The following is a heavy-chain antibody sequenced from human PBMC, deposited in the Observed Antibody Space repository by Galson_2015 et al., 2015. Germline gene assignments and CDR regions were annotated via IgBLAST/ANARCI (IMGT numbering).Heavy chain of an antibody. CDR2: IYWNDDK. Sequence: PALVKPTQTLTLTYTFSGFSLSTSGVGVGWIRQPPGKALEWLALIYWNDDKRYSPSLKSRLTITKDTSKNQVVLTMTNMDPVDTATYYCAHTHILVFAAYCGGDCFSHFDYWGQGTLVTVSS. V-gene: IGHV2-5*01. CDR1: GFSLSTSGVG. CDR3: AHTHILVFAAYCGGDCFSHFDY. D-gene: IGHD2-21*02. J-gene: IGHJ4*02.